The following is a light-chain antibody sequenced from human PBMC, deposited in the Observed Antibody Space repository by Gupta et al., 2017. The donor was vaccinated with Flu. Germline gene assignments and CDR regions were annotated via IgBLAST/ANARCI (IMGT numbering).Light chain of an antibody. J-gene: IGKJ4*01. V-gene: IGKV3-15*01. Sequence: EVVMTHSPATLSVSPGERATLSCRASQSFSSNFAWYQEKPGQAPRPLIYGASTRATGIPARFSGRGYGTEFTLTISSLQSEDFAVYYCQQYNNWLFGGGTKLEIK. CDR1: QSFSSN. CDR2: GAS. CDR3: QQYNNWL.